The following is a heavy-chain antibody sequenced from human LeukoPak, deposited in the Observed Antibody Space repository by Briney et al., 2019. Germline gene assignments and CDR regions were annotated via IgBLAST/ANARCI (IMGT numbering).Heavy chain of an antibody. CDR3: ARVGGSGSYYKGDAFDI. CDR1: GYTFTSYG. CDR2: ISAYNGNT. J-gene: IGHJ3*02. V-gene: IGHV1-18*01. Sequence: GSVKVSCKASGYTFTSYGISWVRQAPGQGLEWMGWISAYNGNTNYAQKLQGRVTMTTDTSTSTAYMELRSLRSDDTAVYYCARVGGSGSYYKGDAFDIWGQGTMVTVSS. D-gene: IGHD3-10*01.